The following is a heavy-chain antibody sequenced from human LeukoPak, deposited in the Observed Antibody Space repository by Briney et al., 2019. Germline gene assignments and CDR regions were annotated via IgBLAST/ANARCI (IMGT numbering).Heavy chain of an antibody. D-gene: IGHD6-13*01. CDR1: GYTLTELS. CDR3: ATIWSSRDAFDI. CDR2: FDPEDGET. J-gene: IGHJ3*02. V-gene: IGHV1-24*01. Sequence: ASVKASCKVSGYTLTELSMHWVRQAPGKGLEWMGGFDPEDGETIYAQKFQGRVTMTEDTSTDTAYMELSSLRSEDTAVYYCATIWSSRDAFDIWGQGTMVTVSS.